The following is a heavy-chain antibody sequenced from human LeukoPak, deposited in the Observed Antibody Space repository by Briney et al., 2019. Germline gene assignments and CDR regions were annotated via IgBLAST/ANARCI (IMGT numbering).Heavy chain of an antibody. Sequence: GGSLRLSCAASGFTFSSYAMSWVRQAPGKGLEWVSAISGSGGSTYYAESVKGRFTISRDNSKNTLYLQMNSLRAEDTAVYYCAKDYEYSSSSPFDYWGQGTLVTVSS. CDR3: AKDYEYSSSSPFDY. D-gene: IGHD6-6*01. J-gene: IGHJ4*02. V-gene: IGHV3-23*01. CDR2: ISGSGGST. CDR1: GFTFSSYA.